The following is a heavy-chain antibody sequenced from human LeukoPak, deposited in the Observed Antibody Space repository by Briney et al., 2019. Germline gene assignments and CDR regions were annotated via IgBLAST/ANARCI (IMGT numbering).Heavy chain of an antibody. V-gene: IGHV1-2*02. CDR3: AREEYSSSYAIRDY. Sequence: ASVKLSCKASGYTVTGYYMHWGRQAPGQGLEWMGCINDNRGGTNYAQNFQRRVTMTRDTSISTAYMELSRMRSDDTAVYYCAREEYSSSYAIRDYWGQGTPVTVSS. D-gene: IGHD6-13*01. CDR1: GYTVTGYY. J-gene: IGHJ4*02. CDR2: INDNRGGT.